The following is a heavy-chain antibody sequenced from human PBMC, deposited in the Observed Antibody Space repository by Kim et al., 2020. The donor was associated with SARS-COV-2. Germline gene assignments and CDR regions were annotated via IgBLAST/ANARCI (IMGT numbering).Heavy chain of an antibody. D-gene: IGHD1-1*01. J-gene: IGHJ6*02. CDR1: GFTVSSNY. V-gene: IGHV3-53*01. CDR2: IYSGGST. CDR3: ARDPRRLMSLAGMDV. Sequence: GGSLRLSCAASGFTVSSNYMSWVRQAPGKGLEWVSVIYSGGSTYYADSVKGRFTISRDNSKNTLYLQMNSLRAEDTAVYYCARDPRRLMSLAGMDVWGQGTTVTVSS.